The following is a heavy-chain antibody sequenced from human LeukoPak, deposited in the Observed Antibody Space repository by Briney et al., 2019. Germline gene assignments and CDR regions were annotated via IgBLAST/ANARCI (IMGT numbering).Heavy chain of an antibody. CDR3: ARGFFSFWSNIGVTASAWFDP. CDR1: GGSLSGYY. J-gene: IGHJ5*02. V-gene: IGHV4-34*01. Sequence: SETLSLTCAVYGGSLSGYYWSWIRQPPGKGLEWIGEINHSGSTNYNPSLKSRVTISVDTSKNQFSLKLSSVTAADTAVYYCARGFFSFWSNIGVTASAWFDPWGQGTLVTVSS. CDR2: INHSGST. D-gene: IGHD5-12*01.